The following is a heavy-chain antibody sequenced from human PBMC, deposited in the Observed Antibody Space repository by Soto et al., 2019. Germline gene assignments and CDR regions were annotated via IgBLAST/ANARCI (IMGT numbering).Heavy chain of an antibody. CDR2: ISYDGSNK. CDR3: ARALIQRPITIFGVVDY. J-gene: IGHJ4*02. V-gene: IGHV3-30-3*01. Sequence: QVQLVESGGGVVQPGRSLRLSCAASGFTFSSYAMHWVRQAPGKGLEWVAVISYDGSNKYYADSVKGRFTISRDNSKNTLYLQMNSLRDEDTAVYYCARALIQRPITIFGVVDYWGQGTLVTVSS. CDR1: GFTFSSYA. D-gene: IGHD3-3*01.